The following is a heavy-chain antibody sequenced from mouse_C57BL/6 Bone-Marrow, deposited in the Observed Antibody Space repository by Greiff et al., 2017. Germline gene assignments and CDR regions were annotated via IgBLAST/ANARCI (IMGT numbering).Heavy chain of an antibody. D-gene: IGHD2-4*01. CDR1: GISITTGNYR. CDR3: ARAYYDSYFDV. V-gene: IGHV3-5*01. Sequence: EVKLQESGPGLVKPSQTVFLTCTVTGISITTGNYRWSWIRQFPGNKLEWIGYIYYSGTITYNPSLTSRTTITRDTPKNQFFLEMNSLTAEDTATYYCARAYYDSYFDVWGTGTTVTVSS. CDR2: IYYSGTI. J-gene: IGHJ1*03.